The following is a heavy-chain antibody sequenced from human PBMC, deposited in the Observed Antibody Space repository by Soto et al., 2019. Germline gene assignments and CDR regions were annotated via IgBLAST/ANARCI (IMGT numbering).Heavy chain of an antibody. CDR2: ISSSGSTI. CDR1: GFTFSSYE. D-gene: IGHD1-26*01. Sequence: PGGSLRLSCAASGFTFSSYEMNWVRQAPGKGLDWVSYISSSGSTIYYADSVKGRFTISRDNAKNSLYLQMNSLRAEDTAVYYCAKEGSGSYYLYYYYYGMDVWGQGTTVTVSS. J-gene: IGHJ6*02. V-gene: IGHV3-48*03. CDR3: AKEGSGSYYLYYYYYGMDV.